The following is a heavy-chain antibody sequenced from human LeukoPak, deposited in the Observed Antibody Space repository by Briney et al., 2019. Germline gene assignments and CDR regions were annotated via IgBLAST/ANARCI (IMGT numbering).Heavy chain of an antibody. Sequence: GGSLRLSCAASGFTFSSYGMHWVRQAPGKGLEWVAFIRYDGSNKYYADSVKGRFTISRDNSKNTLYLQMNSLKTEDTAVYYCTTGGYYDSSGYWPLDHWGQGTLVTVSS. D-gene: IGHD3-22*01. CDR1: GFTFSSYG. CDR3: TTGGYYDSSGYWPLDH. J-gene: IGHJ4*02. CDR2: IRYDGSNK. V-gene: IGHV3-30*02.